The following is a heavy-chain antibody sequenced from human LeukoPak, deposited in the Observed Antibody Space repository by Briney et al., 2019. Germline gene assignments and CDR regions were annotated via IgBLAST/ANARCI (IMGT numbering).Heavy chain of an antibody. J-gene: IGHJ4*02. CDR3: ASGGGCSSTGCPPFDY. CDR2: IYPGDSDT. Sequence: GESLKISCKGSGYSFTSYWIGWVRQMPGKGLEWMGIIYPGDSDTRYSPSFQGQVTISADKSISTAYLQWSSLKASDTPMYYCASGGGCSSTGCPPFDYGGQGTLVTVSS. V-gene: IGHV5-51*01. CDR1: GYSFTSYW. D-gene: IGHD2-2*01.